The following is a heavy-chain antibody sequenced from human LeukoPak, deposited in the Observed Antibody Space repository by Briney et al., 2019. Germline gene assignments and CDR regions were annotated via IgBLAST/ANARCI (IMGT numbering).Heavy chain of an antibody. CDR1: GYTFTGYY. CDR2: INPNSGGT. D-gene: IGHD3-22*01. Sequence: ASVKVSCKASGYTFTGYYMHWVRQAPGQGLEWMGWINPNSGGTNYAQKFQGRVTMTRDTSISTAYMELSRLRSDDTAVYHCARGTPDYYDSSGYYGGEKFDYWGQGTLVTVSS. V-gene: IGHV1-2*02. J-gene: IGHJ4*02. CDR3: ARGTPDYYDSSGYYGGEKFDY.